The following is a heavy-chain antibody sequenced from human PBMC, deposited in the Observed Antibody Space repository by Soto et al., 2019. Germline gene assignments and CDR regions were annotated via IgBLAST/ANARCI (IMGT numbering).Heavy chain of an antibody. CDR3: TRRGSSGWYAY. Sequence: EVQLVESGGGLVQPGGSLKLSCAASGFTFSGSAMHWVRQASGKGLEWVGRIRSKANSYATAYAASVKGRFTISRDDSKHTAYLQMNSLKTEDTAVDYCTRRGSSGWYAYWGQGTLVTVSS. J-gene: IGHJ4*02. D-gene: IGHD6-19*01. CDR2: IRSKANSYAT. CDR1: GFTFSGSA. V-gene: IGHV3-73*02.